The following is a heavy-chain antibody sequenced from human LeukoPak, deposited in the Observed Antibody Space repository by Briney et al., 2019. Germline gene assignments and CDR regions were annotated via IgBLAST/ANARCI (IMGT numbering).Heavy chain of an antibody. V-gene: IGHV1-69*13. J-gene: IGHJ4*02. D-gene: IGHD3-10*01. CDR3: ARPSGNLGEANPGGDY. Sequence: SVRVSCKASGGTFSSYAISWVRQAPGQGLEWMGGIIPISGTANYAQKFQGRVTITADESTSTAYMELSSLRSEDTAVYYCARPSGNLGEANPGGDYWGQGTLVTVSS. CDR2: IIPISGTA. CDR1: GGTFSSYA.